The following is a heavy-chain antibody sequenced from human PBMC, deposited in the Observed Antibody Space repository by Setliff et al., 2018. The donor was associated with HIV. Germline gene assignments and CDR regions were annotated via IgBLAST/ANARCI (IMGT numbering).Heavy chain of an antibody. CDR1: GYSFTSYW. CDR3: AINLEMATINSRQFDY. CDR2: IYPGDSDT. D-gene: IGHD5-12*01. Sequence: GESLKISCKGSGYSFTSYWIGWVRQMPGKGLEWMGIIYPGDSDTRYGPSFQGQVTISADKSISTAYLQWSSLKASDTAMYYCAINLEMATINSRQFDYWGQGTLVTVSS. V-gene: IGHV5-51*01. J-gene: IGHJ4*02.